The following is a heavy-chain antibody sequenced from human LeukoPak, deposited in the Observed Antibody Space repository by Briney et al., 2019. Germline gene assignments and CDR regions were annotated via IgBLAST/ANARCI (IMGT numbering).Heavy chain of an antibody. CDR3: ARQRGLWFGDNYYFDY. V-gene: IGHV4-61*02. CDR1: GGSISSGSYY. D-gene: IGHD3-10*01. Sequence: SQTLSLTCTVSGGSISSGSYYWSWIRQPAGKRLAWIGRIYTSRSTNYNPSLESRVTISVDTSKNQFSLKLSSVTAADTAVYYCARQRGLWFGDNYYFDYWGQGTLVTVSS. CDR2: IYTSRST. J-gene: IGHJ4*02.